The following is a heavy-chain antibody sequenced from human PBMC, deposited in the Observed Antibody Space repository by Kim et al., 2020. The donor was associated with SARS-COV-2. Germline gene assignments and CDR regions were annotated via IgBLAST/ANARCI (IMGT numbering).Heavy chain of an antibody. V-gene: IGHV3-74*01. Sequence: GGSLRLSCAASGFPFTSHWFHWVRQVPGKGLVWVSRINTDGSHTSYADSVKGRFTISRDDARNTLYLQMNSLRVEDTAVYYCARGDSHTSGIDYWGQGSMVTVSS. CDR2: INTDGSHT. CDR1: GFPFTSHW. D-gene: IGHD3-16*01. CDR3: ARGDSHTSGIDY. J-gene: IGHJ4*02.